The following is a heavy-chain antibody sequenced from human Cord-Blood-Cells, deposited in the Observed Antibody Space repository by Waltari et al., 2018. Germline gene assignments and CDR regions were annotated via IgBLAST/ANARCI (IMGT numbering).Heavy chain of an antibody. CDR3: ASPYYDFWSGYYQEAFDI. CDR2: IYYSGST. V-gene: IGHV4-39*01. Sequence: QLQLQESGPGLVKPSETLSLTCTVSGGSISSSSYYWGWIRQPPGQGLEWIGSIYYSGSTYYNPSFKGRVTISVDTSKNQFSLKLSSVTAADTAVYYCASPYYDFWSGYYQEAFDIWGQGTMVTVSS. D-gene: IGHD3-3*01. CDR1: GGSISSSSYY. J-gene: IGHJ3*02.